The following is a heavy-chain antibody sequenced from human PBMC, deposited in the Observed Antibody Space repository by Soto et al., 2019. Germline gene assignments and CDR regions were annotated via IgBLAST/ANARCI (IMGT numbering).Heavy chain of an antibody. V-gene: IGHV1-69*12. CDR3: AGAGLARVPGCFAP. CDR2: IIPIFGTA. CDR1: GGTFSSYA. Sequence: QVQLVQSGAEVKKPGSSVKVSCKASGGTFSSYAISWVRQAPGQGLEWMGGIIPIFGTANYAQKFQGRGTITARETTSTAYMELRNRGSADTAVYYCAGAGLARVPGCFAPWGQGTLVTVSS. J-gene: IGHJ5*02.